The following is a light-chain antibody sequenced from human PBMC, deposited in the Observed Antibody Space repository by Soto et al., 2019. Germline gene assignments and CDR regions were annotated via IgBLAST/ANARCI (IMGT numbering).Light chain of an antibody. V-gene: IGKV1-27*01. CDR2: AAS. CDR3: QKYNSAPRIT. Sequence: DIQMTQSPSSLSASVGDRVTITCRASQGISNYLAWYQQKPGKVPKLLIYAASTLQSGVPSRFSGSGSGTDCTLTISSLQPEDVATYYCQKYNSAPRITFGQGTRLEIK. CDR1: QGISNY. J-gene: IGKJ5*01.